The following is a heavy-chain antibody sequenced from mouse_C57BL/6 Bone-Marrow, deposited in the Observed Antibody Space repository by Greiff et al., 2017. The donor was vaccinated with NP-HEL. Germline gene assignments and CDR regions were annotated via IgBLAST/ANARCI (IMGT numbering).Heavy chain of an antibody. J-gene: IGHJ1*03. CDR3: GGLLTYYWYFDV. Sequence: SGAELARPGASVKLSCKASGYTFTSYGISWVKQRTGQGLEWIGEIYPRSGNTYYNEKFKGKATLTADKSSSTAYMELRSLTSEDSAVYFCGGLLTYYWYFDVWGTGTTVTVSS. V-gene: IGHV1-81*01. CDR1: GYTFTSYG. CDR2: IYPRSGNT. D-gene: IGHD3-3*01.